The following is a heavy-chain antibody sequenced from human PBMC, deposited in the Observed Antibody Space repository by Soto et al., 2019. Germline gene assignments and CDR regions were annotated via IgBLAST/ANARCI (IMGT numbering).Heavy chain of an antibody. Sequence: QVPLVQSGAEVKKPGASVKVSCKASGYTFTGYYMHWVRQAPGQGLEWMGWINPNSGGTNYAQKFQGRVTMTRDTSISTAYMELSRLRSDDTAVYYCARAVTIFGVVTANWFDPWGQGTLVTVSS. D-gene: IGHD3-3*01. V-gene: IGHV1-2*02. CDR1: GYTFTGYY. CDR2: INPNSGGT. J-gene: IGHJ5*02. CDR3: ARAVTIFGVVTANWFDP.